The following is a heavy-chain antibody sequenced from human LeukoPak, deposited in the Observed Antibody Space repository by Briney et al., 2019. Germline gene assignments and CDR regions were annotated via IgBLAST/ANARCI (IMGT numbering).Heavy chain of an antibody. CDR2: INPQSGGT. D-gene: IGHD4-23*01. CDR3: ATDLATVVIVTNY. J-gene: IGHJ4*02. CDR1: GYVFTDYY. V-gene: IGHV1-2*02. Sequence: ASVKVSCKASGYVFTDYYIQWVRQAPGQGLEWMGWINPQSGGTKFAQKFQGRVTMTEDTSTDTAYMELSSLRSEDTAVYYCATDLATVVIVTNYWGQGTLVTVSS.